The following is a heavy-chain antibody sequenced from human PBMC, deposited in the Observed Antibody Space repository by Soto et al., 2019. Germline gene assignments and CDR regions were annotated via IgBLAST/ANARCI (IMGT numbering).Heavy chain of an antibody. CDR3: ARGQEGWDYGDYAPQDY. Sequence: QVQLVQSGAEVKKPGSSVKVSCKASGGTFSSYAISWVRQAHGQGLEWMGGIIPIFGTANYAQKFQGRVTITADESTSTAYMELSSLRSEDTAVYYCARGQEGWDYGDYAPQDYWGQGTLVTVSS. D-gene: IGHD4-17*01. CDR2: IIPIFGTA. V-gene: IGHV1-69*01. J-gene: IGHJ4*02. CDR1: GGTFSSYA.